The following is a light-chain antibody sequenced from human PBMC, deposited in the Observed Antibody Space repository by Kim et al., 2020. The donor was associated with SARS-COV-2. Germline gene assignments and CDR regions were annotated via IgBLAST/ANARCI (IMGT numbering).Light chain of an antibody. Sequence: QSALTQPPSASGSLGQSVTISCTGTSSDVGGYNFVSWYQQHPGEVPKLIIYEVTKRPSGVPDRFSGSKSGNTASLTVSGLQAEDEADYYWCSYGGSDNLVFGGGTQLTVL. CDR1: SSDVGGYNF. CDR2: EVT. V-gene: IGLV2-8*01. CDR3: CSYGGSDNLV. J-gene: IGLJ2*01.